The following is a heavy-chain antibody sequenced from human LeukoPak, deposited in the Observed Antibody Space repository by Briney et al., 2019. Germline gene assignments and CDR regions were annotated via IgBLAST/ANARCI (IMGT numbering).Heavy chain of an antibody. CDR2: INPSGGST. J-gene: IGHJ4*02. Sequence: ASVKVSCKASRYTFTSYYMHWVRQAPGQGLEWMGIINPSGGSTSYAQKLQGRVTMTRDTSTSTVYMELSSLRSEDTAVYYCARDSTPTYYSGTYYFEYWGQGTLVTVSS. CDR3: ARDSTPTYYSGTYYFEY. V-gene: IGHV1-46*01. D-gene: IGHD1-26*01. CDR1: RYTFTSYY.